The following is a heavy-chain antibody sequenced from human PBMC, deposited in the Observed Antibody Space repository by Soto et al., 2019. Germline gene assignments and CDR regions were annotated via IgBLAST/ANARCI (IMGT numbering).Heavy chain of an antibody. CDR2: ISPYNGNT. V-gene: IGHV1-18*04. J-gene: IGHJ6*02. D-gene: IGHD2-15*01. CDR3: ARLVVVATGNDYYYYGLEV. CDR1: GYTFISNG. Sequence: QVQLVQSEAEVKKPGAAVKVSCKASGYTFISNGITWVRQAPGQGLEWMGWISPYNGNTKNAQRFQGRVTMTTDTSTSTAYMELRSLRSDDTALYYCARLVVVATGNDYYYYGLEVWGQGTTVTVSS.